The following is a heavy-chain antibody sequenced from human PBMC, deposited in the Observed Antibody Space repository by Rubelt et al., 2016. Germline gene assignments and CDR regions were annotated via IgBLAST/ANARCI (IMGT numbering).Heavy chain of an antibody. V-gene: IGHV1-2*06. Sequence: QVQLVQSGAEVKKPGASAKVSCKASGYTFTGYYMHWVRQAPGQGLEWVGRINPNSGGTNYAQKFQGRDTMTRDTSITTAYMELSRLRSDDTAVFYCARESSSGWYIDYWGQGTLVTVSS. CDR1: GYTFTGYY. CDR3: ARESSSGWYIDY. CDR2: INPNSGGT. J-gene: IGHJ4*02. D-gene: IGHD6-19*01.